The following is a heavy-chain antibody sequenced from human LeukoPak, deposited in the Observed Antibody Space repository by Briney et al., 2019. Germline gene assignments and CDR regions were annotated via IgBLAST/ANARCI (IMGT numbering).Heavy chain of an antibody. CDR1: GFTFSSYA. CDR2: ISGSGGST. J-gene: IGHJ6*02. D-gene: IGHD6-6*01. Sequence: GGSLRLSCAASGFTFSSYAMSWVRQAPGKGLEWVSAISGSGGSTYYADPVKGRFTISRDNSKNTLYLQMNGLRAEDTAVYYCAKAEYSSNYGMDVWGQGTTVTVSS. CDR3: AKAEYSSNYGMDV. V-gene: IGHV3-23*01.